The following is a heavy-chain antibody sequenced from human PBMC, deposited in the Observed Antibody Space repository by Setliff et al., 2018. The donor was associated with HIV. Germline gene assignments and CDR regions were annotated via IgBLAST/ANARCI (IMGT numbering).Heavy chain of an antibody. CDR1: GFTFFSSA. CDR3: AKLDYYDTSGSWARKVAIDF. J-gene: IGHJ3*01. CDR2: IQSGGIT. V-gene: IGHV3-23*01. Sequence: PGGSLRLSCAASGFTFFSSALTWVRQAPGKGLEWVSLIQSGGITYYADSVKGRFTISRDNSNNTLSLQMSSLRAEDTAQYYCAKLDYYDTSGSWARKVAIDFWGRGTMVTVSS. D-gene: IGHD3-22*01.